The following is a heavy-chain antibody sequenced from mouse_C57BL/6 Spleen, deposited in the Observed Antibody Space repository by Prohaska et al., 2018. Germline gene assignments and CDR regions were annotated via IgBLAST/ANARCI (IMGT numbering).Heavy chain of an antibody. Sequence: DVKLVESGEGLVKPGGSLKLSCAASGFTFSSYAMSWVRQTPEKRLEWVAYCSSGGVYIDYADTVKGRFTISRDNARNTLYLQMSSLKSEDTAMYYCTRDLGPYDYDGYFDYWGQGTTLTVSS. V-gene: IGHV5-9-1*02. CDR1: GFTFSSYA. D-gene: IGHD2-4*01. CDR2: CSSGGVYI. CDR3: TRDLGPYDYDGYFDY. J-gene: IGHJ2*01.